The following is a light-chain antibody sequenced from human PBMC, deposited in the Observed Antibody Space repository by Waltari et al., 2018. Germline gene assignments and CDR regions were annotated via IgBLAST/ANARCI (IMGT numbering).Light chain of an antibody. Sequence: SYVLTQLSSMSVTPGQTARIVCGGRHIGTKAVHWYQRKAGQAPLLVLHDDDTRPSGIPDRFSCTNSGDTATLTISGVEAEDEADYFCQVCDSHTVVFGGGTNLTIL. J-gene: IGLJ2*01. CDR1: HIGTKA. V-gene: IGLV3-21*02. CDR2: DDD. CDR3: QVCDSHTVV.